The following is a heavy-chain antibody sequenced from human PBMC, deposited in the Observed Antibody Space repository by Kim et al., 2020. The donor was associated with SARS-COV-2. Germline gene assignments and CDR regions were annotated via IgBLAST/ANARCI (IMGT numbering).Heavy chain of an antibody. V-gene: IGHV3-23*01. D-gene: IGHD3-3*01. J-gene: IGHJ4*02. Sequence: YADSVKGRFTSSRDDSKNTLSLQMNSLRAEDTAVYYCAKSSRTFSPYYFDFWGQGTLVTVSS. CDR3: AKSSRTFSPYYFDF.